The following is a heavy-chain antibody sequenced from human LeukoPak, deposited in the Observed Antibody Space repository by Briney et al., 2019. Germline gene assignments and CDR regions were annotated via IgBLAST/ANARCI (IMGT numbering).Heavy chain of an antibody. CDR3: AREVDSSMVNAFDI. CDR2: VSGYNGIT. Sequence: ASVKVSCKASGYTFTYYGINWVRLAPGQGLEWMGWVSGYNGITRFAQNFQGRRTMTTDTSTSTAYMELRRLRSDDTAVYYCAREVDSSMVNAFDIWGQGTLVTVSS. J-gene: IGHJ3*02. V-gene: IGHV1-18*01. CDR1: GYTFTYYG. D-gene: IGHD5-18*01.